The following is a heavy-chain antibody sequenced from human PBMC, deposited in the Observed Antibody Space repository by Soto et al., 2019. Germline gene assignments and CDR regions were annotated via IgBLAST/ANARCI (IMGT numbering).Heavy chain of an antibody. CDR3: ASGDSGYDFAFDI. CDR2: IKQDGSEK. J-gene: IGHJ3*02. V-gene: IGHV3-7*01. CDR1: GFTFSSYW. D-gene: IGHD5-12*01. Sequence: GGSLRLSCAASGFTFSSYWMSWVRQAPGKGLEWVANIKQDGSEKYYVDSVKGRFTISRDNAKNSLYLQMNSLRAEDTAVYYCASGDSGYDFAFDIWGQGTMVTVSS.